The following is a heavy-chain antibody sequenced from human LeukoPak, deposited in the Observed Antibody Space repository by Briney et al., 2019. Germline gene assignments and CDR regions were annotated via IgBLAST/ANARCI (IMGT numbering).Heavy chain of an antibody. CDR1: GFTFSSYS. Sequence: GGSLRLSCAASGFTFSSYSMNWVRQAPGKGLEWVSYISSSSSTIYYADSVKGRFTISRDNAKNSLYLQMNSLRAEDTAVYYCARDLGNRGYEFDYWGQGTLVTVSS. D-gene: IGHD5-12*01. CDR3: ARDLGNRGYEFDY. CDR2: ISSSSSTI. V-gene: IGHV3-48*01. J-gene: IGHJ4*02.